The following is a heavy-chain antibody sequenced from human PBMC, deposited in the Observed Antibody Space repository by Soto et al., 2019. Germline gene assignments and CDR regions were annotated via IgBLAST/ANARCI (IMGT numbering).Heavy chain of an antibody. D-gene: IGHD6-6*01. CDR3: ASGEYSSSSWDY. CDR2: IYYSGST. Sequence: QVQLQESGPGLVKPSETLSLTCTVSGGSVSSGSYYWSWIRQPPGKGLEWIGYIYYSGSTNYNPSLKSRVPISVDTPNNRFSLKLSSVTAADTAVYYCASGEYSSSSWDYWGQGTLVTVSS. CDR1: GGSVSSGSYY. J-gene: IGHJ4*02. V-gene: IGHV4-61*01.